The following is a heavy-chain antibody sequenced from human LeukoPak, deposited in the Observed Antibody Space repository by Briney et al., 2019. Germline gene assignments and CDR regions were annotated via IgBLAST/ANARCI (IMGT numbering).Heavy chain of an antibody. CDR3: ARDTGKRGGSWYHDALDI. J-gene: IGHJ3*02. Sequence: SVKVSCKASGGTFSSYAISWVRQAPGQGLEWMGGIIPIFGTANYAQKFQGRVTITADESTSTAYMELSSLRSEDTAVYYCARDTGKRGGSWYHDALDIWGQGTMVTVSS. CDR1: GGTFSSYA. CDR2: IIPIFGTA. V-gene: IGHV1-69*13. D-gene: IGHD2-15*01.